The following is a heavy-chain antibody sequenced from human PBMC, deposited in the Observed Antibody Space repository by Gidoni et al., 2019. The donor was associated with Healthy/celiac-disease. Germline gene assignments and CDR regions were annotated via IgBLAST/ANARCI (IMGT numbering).Heavy chain of an antibody. CDR2: ISYDGSNK. J-gene: IGHJ4*02. CDR1: GFTFSSYG. Sequence: QVQLVESGGGVVQPGRSLRLSCAASGFTFSSYGMHWVRQAPGKGLEWVAVISYDGSNKYYAASVKGRFTISRDNSKNTLYLQMNSLRAEDTAVYYCAKEGWELRGWYYFDYWGQGTLVTVSS. V-gene: IGHV3-30*18. D-gene: IGHD1-26*01. CDR3: AKEGWELRGWYYFDY.